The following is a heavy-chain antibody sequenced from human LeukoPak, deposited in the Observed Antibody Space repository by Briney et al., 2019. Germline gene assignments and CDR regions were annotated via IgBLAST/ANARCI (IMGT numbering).Heavy chain of an antibody. CDR2: TFYRSKWYN. CDR3: AREEYSSVWSFDY. J-gene: IGHJ4*02. D-gene: IGHD6-19*01. Sequence: SQTLSLTCAISGDSVSSNSAAWNWIRQSPSRGLEWLGRTFYRSKWYNDYVASVEGRITINPDTSKNQFSLLLISVTPEDTAVYYCAREEYSSVWSFDYWSQGSLVTVSS. CDR1: GDSVSSNSAA. V-gene: IGHV6-1*01.